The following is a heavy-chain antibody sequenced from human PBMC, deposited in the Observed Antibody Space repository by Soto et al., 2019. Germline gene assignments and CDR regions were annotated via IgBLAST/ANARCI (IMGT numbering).Heavy chain of an antibody. Sequence: SETLSLTCTVSGGSISSYYWSWIRQPPEKGLEWIGYIYYSGSTNYNPSLKSRVTISVDTSKNQFSLKLSSVTAADTAVYYCARIISGYAYFDYWGQGTLVTVSS. J-gene: IGHJ4*02. CDR1: GGSISSYY. CDR2: IYYSGST. D-gene: IGHD5-12*01. CDR3: ARIISGYAYFDY. V-gene: IGHV4-59*01.